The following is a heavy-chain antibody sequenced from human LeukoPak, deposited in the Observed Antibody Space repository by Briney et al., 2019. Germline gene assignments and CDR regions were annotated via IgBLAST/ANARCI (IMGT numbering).Heavy chain of an antibody. CDR2: INPSGGST. V-gene: IGHV1-46*01. CDR3: ARDRQWERAENAAFDI. CDR1: GYTFTSYY. D-gene: IGHD1-26*01. J-gene: IGHJ3*02. Sequence: ASVKVSCKASGYTFTSYYMHWVRQAPGQGLEWMGIINPSGGSTSYAQKLQGRVTMTTDTSTSTAYMELRSLRSDDTAVYYCARDRQWERAENAAFDIWGQGTMVTVSS.